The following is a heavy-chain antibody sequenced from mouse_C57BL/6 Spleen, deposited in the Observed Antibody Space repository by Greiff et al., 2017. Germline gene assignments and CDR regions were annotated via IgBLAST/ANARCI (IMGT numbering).Heavy chain of an antibody. CDR3: AREDYDYVYFEV. CDR1: GYTFTSYW. CDR2: IHPNSGST. Sequence: QVQLQQPGAELVKPGASVKLSCKASGYTFTSYWMHWVKQRPGQGLEWIGMIHPNSGSTNYNEKFKSKATLTVDKSSSTAYMQLSSLTSDDSAVYYCAREDYDYVYFEVWGTGTTVTVSS. D-gene: IGHD2-4*01. J-gene: IGHJ1*03. V-gene: IGHV1-64*01.